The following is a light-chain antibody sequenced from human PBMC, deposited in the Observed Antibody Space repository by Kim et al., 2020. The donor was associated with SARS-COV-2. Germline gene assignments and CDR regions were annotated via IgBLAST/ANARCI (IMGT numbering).Light chain of an antibody. Sequence: SVSPGEKAALSCRASQSVSNSLAWYQQKPGQAPRLLIFDASNMATDIPARFSGSGSGTDFTLTISSLEPEDFAVYFCQQRTNWRYSFGQGTKLEI. J-gene: IGKJ2*03. CDR1: QSVSNS. CDR2: DAS. V-gene: IGKV3-11*01. CDR3: QQRTNWRYS.